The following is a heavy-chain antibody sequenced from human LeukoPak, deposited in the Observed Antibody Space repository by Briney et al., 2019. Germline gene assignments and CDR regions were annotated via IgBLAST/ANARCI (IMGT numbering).Heavy chain of an antibody. CDR2: IYTSGTT. V-gene: IGHV4-4*09. Sequence: SETLSLTCTVSGGSISSYYWSWIRQPPGKGLEWIGYIYTSGTTNYNPSLKGRVPISVDTSKNHYSLKLSSVTAADTAVYYGARGHRLGYYWFDPWGQGTLVTVSS. D-gene: IGHD2-21*01. J-gene: IGHJ5*02. CDR3: ARGHRLGYYWFDP. CDR1: GGSISSYY.